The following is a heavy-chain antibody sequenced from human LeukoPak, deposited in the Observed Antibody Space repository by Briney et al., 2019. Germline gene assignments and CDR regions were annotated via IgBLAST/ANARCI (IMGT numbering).Heavy chain of an antibody. V-gene: IGHV3-15*01. CDR3: AKAPLGRCTGVICYYIDY. Sequence: GGSLRLSCAASGFTFSSYGMHWVRQAPGKGLEWVGRIKSKTDGGTTDYAAPVKGRFTISRDDSKNTLYLQMNSLRAEDAAVYYCAKAPLGRCTGVICYYIDYWGQGTLVTVSS. CDR1: GFTFSSYG. J-gene: IGHJ4*02. D-gene: IGHD2-15*01. CDR2: IKSKTDGGTT.